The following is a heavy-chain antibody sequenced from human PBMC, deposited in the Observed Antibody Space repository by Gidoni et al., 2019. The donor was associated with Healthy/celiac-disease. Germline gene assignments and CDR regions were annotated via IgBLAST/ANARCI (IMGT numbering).Heavy chain of an antibody. J-gene: IGHJ4*02. V-gene: IGHV4-38-2*01. CDR3: ARGIGSSSFDY. CDR1: GYSISSGYY. CDR2: IYHSGST. Sequence: QVQLQESGPGLVKPSETLSLTCAVSGYSISSGYYWGWIRQPPGKGLEWIGSIYHSGSTYYNPSLKSRVTISVDTSKNQFSLKLSSVTAADTAVYYCARGIGSSSFDYWGQGTLVTVSS. D-gene: IGHD6-13*01.